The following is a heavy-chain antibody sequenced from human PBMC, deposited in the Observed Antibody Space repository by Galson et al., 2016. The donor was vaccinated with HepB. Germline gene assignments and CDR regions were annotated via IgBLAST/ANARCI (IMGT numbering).Heavy chain of an antibody. J-gene: IGHJ4*02. CDR1: GFAFNTYG. Sequence: SLRLSCAASGFAFNTYGMHWLRQAPGKGLEWVSAISYAATNKYYVDSVKGRFTISRDNAKNSLSLHMIGLRAEDTAVYYCARARYSSDAHPGYYFDYWGQGTLVPVSS. CDR2: ISYAATNK. CDR3: ARARYSSDAHPGYYFDY. D-gene: IGHD6-19*01. V-gene: IGHV3-30*03.